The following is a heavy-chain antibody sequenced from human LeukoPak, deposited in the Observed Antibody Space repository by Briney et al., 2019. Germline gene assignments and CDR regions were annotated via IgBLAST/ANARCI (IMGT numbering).Heavy chain of an antibody. CDR1: GFTFSTYA. J-gene: IGHJ3*02. CDR3: ATTVTTLGRGGADAFDI. V-gene: IGHV3-20*04. CDR2: INWNGGST. Sequence: GGSLRLSCAASGFTFSTYAMSWVRQAPGKGLEWVSGINWNGGSTGYADSVKGRFTISRDNAKNSLYLQMNSLRAEDTALYYCATTVTTLGRGGADAFDIWGQGTMVTVSS. D-gene: IGHD4-17*01.